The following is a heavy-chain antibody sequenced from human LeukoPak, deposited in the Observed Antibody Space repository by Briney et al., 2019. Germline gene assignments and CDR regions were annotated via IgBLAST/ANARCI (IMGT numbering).Heavy chain of an antibody. J-gene: IGHJ4*02. D-gene: IGHD3-22*01. CDR2: VSSAGDST. CDR1: GVTFSSYA. CDR3: AKYSQPLNPAVVLQYFDY. Sequence: PGGSLRLSCAASGVTFSSYAMSWVRQAPGKGLEWVSTVSSAGDSTYYADSVKGRFTVSRDNSKNTLSLQMNSLRAEDTAVYYCAKYSQPLNPAVVLQYFDYWGQGTLVTVSS. V-gene: IGHV3-23*01.